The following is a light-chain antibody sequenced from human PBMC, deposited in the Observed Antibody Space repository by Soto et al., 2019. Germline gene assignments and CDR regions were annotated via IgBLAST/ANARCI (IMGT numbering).Light chain of an antibody. CDR1: QSVSSY. Sequence: DIQMTQSPSTLSASVGDRVTITCRASQSVSSYLAWYQHRPGEAPKLLIYTASSLESGVPSRFSGSGFGTELTLTISSMQPDDFATYYCQKYYNGPTFGPGTKVEIK. CDR3: QKYYNGPT. V-gene: IGKV1-5*01. J-gene: IGKJ3*01. CDR2: TAS.